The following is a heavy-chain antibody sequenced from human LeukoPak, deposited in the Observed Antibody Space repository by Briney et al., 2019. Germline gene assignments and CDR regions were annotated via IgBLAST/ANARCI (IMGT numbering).Heavy chain of an antibody. CDR1: GFTFSSYG. Sequence: GGSLRLSCAASGFTFSSYGMHWVRQAPGKGLEWAAVIWYDGSNKHYADSVKGRFTISRDNAKNSLYLQMNSLRAEDTALYYCARDRKKIRYFDWLPFDPWGQGTLVTVSS. CDR3: ARDRKKIRYFDWLPFDP. D-gene: IGHD3-9*01. CDR2: IWYDGSNK. V-gene: IGHV3-33*01. J-gene: IGHJ5*02.